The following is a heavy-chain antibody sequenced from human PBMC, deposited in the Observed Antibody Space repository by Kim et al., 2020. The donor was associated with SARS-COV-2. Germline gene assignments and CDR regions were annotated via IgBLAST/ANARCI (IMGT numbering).Heavy chain of an antibody. V-gene: IGHV4-34*01. CDR3: ARLLAFDI. D-gene: IGHD2-15*01. CDR2: INHSGST. Sequence: SETLSLTCAVYGGSFSGYYWSWIRQPQGKGLEWIGEINHSGSTNYNPSLKSRVTISVDTSKNQFALKLSSVTAADTAVYYCARLLAFDIWGQGTMVTVSS. CDR1: GGSFSGYY. J-gene: IGHJ3*02.